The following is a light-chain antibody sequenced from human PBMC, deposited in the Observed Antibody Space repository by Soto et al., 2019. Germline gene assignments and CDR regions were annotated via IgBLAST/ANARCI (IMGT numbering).Light chain of an antibody. J-gene: IGKJ1*01. CDR3: QQYNNWWT. V-gene: IGKV3-15*01. Sequence: EIVMTQSPATLSVSPGERATLSCRASQSDSNNLAWYQKKPGQAPRLLIYGASTRATGIPARFSGSGSGTEFTRTISSLQSEDFAVYYCQQYNNWWTFGQGTKVEIK. CDR1: QSDSNN. CDR2: GAS.